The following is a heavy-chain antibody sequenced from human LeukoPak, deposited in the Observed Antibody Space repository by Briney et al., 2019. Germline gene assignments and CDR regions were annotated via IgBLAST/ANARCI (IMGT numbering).Heavy chain of an antibody. V-gene: IGHV3-21*01. CDR1: GFTFTIYG. Sequence: GGSLRLSCAASGFTFTIYGMNWVRQAPGKGLEWVSSISSSGSDIYYADSVKGRFTFSRDNAKNLLYLQMNSLRAEDTAVYYCARDTGRTSGDYWGQGTLVTVSS. CDR2: ISSSGSDI. D-gene: IGHD2-15*01. J-gene: IGHJ4*02. CDR3: ARDTGRTSGDY.